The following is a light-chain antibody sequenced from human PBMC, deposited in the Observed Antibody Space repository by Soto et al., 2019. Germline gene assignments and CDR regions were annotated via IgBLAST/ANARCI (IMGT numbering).Light chain of an antibody. J-gene: IGLJ2*01. Sequence: QSALTQPASVSGSPGQSITISCTGTSSDVGAYNYVSWYQQHPGKAPKLMICDVRNRPSGVSNRFSGSKSGNTASLTISGLQAEDEADYYCSSYTSSSYVVFGGGTKLTVL. V-gene: IGLV2-14*03. CDR3: SSYTSSSYVV. CDR2: DVR. CDR1: SSDVGAYNY.